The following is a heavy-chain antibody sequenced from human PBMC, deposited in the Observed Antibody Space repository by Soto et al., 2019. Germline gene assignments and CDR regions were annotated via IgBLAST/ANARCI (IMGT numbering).Heavy chain of an antibody. CDR3: ARGLVYFDY. CDR2: IYYSADT. Sequence: QVQVQESGPGLVKPSETLSLTCAVSGVSVSGGTYYWTWIRQPPGKGLEWIGYIYYSADTNYNPSLKSRVTISLDTSKNQFSLRLSSVTAADTAVYYCARGLVYFDYWGQGTLVTGSS. J-gene: IGHJ4*02. V-gene: IGHV4-61*01. CDR1: GVSVSGGTYY. D-gene: IGHD6-6*01.